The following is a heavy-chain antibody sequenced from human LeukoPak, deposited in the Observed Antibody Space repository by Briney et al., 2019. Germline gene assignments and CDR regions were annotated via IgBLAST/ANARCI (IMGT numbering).Heavy chain of an antibody. CDR3: ARESQSVLWFGVHL. D-gene: IGHD3-10*01. CDR2: INHSGST. V-gene: IGHV4-34*01. J-gene: IGHJ4*01. Sequence: SETLSLTCAVYGGSFSGYYWSWIRQPPGKGLEWIGEINHSGSTNYNPSLKSRVTISVDTSKNQFSLKLSSVTAADTAVYHCARESQSVLWFGVHLWGHGTLVTVSS. CDR1: GGSFSGYY.